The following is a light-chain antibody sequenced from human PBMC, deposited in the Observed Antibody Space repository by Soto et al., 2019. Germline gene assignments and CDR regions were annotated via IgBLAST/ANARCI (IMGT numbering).Light chain of an antibody. V-gene: IGKV3-11*01. Sequence: EIVLTQSPVTLSLSPGERATLSCRASQSVSRSLAWYQQKPVQARRVLVDDASNRATGIPARFSGSGSGTDFTLTISSLEPEDFAVYFCQHRGNWPLTFGGATKVDIK. CDR3: QHRGNWPLT. J-gene: IGKJ4*01. CDR1: QSVSRS. CDR2: DAS.